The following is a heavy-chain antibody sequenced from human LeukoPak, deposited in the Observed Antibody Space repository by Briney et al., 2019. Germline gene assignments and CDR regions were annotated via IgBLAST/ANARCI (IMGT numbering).Heavy chain of an antibody. D-gene: IGHD3-9*01. CDR3: AKGGSGYYDILTGYFRPDY. V-gene: IGHV3-23*01. CDR2: ISGSGGST. J-gene: IGHJ4*02. Sequence: GRSQRLSCAASALTFIIYAMSCARHAPRKWLEWLSAISGSGGSTYYADSVRGRFTIARDNSKNMLYLQMNSLRAEDTAVYYCAKGGSGYYDILTGYFRPDYWGQGTLVTVSS. CDR1: ALTFIIYA.